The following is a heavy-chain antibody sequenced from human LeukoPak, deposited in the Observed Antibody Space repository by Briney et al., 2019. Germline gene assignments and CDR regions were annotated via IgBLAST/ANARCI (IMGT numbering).Heavy chain of an antibody. CDR2: IYYSGST. D-gene: IGHD3-10*01. CDR1: GGSISNYY. V-gene: IGHV4-59*08. CDR3: ARRRLDYYGSGSLLRGAFDI. Sequence: SETLSLTCTVSGGSISNYYCTWIRQPPGRGLEWIGYIYYSGSTNYNPSLKSRVTISVDTSKNQFSLKLSSVTAADTAVYYCARRRLDYYGSGSLLRGAFDIWGQGTMVTVSS. J-gene: IGHJ3*02.